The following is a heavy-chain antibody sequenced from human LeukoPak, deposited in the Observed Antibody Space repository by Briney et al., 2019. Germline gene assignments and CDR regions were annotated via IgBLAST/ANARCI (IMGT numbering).Heavy chain of an antibody. V-gene: IGHV3-66*01. J-gene: IGHJ6*02. CDR2: IYSGGTT. CDR1: GFTVSSNY. CDR3: ARDQKAAAGYGMDV. Sequence: GGSLRLSCAASGFTVSSNYMSWVRQAPGKGLEWVSVIYSGGTTYYADSVKGRFTISRDNSKNTLYLQMNSLRAEDTAVYYCARDQKAAAGYGMDVWGQGTTVTVSS. D-gene: IGHD6-13*01.